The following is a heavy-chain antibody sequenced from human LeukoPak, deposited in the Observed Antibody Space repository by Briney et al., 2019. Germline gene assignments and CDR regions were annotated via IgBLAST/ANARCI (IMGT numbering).Heavy chain of an antibody. CDR3: ARGYRNAWPFDY. Sequence: GGSLRLSCAASGFTFSSYWMTWVRQAPGKGLEWVANIKEDGNEKYYVGSVRGRFTISRDNAENSLYLQMNSLRAEDTAVYYCARGYRNAWPFDYWGQGTLVIVSS. V-gene: IGHV3-7*03. J-gene: IGHJ4*02. D-gene: IGHD6-19*01. CDR2: IKEDGNEK. CDR1: GFTFSSYW.